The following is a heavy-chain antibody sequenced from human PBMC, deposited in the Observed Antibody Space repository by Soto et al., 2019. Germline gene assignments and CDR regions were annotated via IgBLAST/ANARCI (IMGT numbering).Heavy chain of an antibody. CDR1: GFTFSSYW. D-gene: IGHD1-26*01. CDR3: ARGPLVDPYPNWFDP. Sequence: HPGGSLRLSCAASGFTFSSYWMHWVRQAPGKGLVWVSRINSDGSSTSYADSVKGRFTISRDNAKNTLYLQMNSLRAEDTAVYYCARGPLVDPYPNWFDPWGQGTLVTVSS. J-gene: IGHJ5*02. V-gene: IGHV3-74*01. CDR2: INSDGSST.